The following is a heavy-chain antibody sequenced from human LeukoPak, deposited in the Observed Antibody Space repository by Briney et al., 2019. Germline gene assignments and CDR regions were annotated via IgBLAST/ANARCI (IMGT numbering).Heavy chain of an antibody. CDR2: INTDGRTT. CDR3: AREGGLQLWGFGY. D-gene: IGHD5-18*01. CDR1: GFTFSSYW. Sequence: PGGSLRLSCAASGFTFSSYWMHWVRQVPGKGLVWVARINTDGRTTNYADSVKGRFTISRDNAKNSLYLQMNSLRAEDTAVYYCAREGGLQLWGFGYWGQGTLVTVSS. J-gene: IGHJ4*02. V-gene: IGHV3-74*01.